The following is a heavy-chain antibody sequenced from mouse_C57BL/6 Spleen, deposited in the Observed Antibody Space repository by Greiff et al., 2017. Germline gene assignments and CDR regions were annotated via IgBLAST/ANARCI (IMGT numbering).Heavy chain of an antibody. CDR2: IYPGSGST. CDR3: ARSTMSARGFAY. Sequence: QVQLQQPGAELVKPGASVKMSCKASGYTFTSYWITWVKQRPGQGLEWIGDIYPGSGSTNYNEKFKSKATLTVDTSSSTAYMQLSSLTSEDSAVYYCARSTMSARGFAYWGQGTLVTVAA. V-gene: IGHV1-55*01. J-gene: IGHJ3*01. CDR1: GYTFTSYW.